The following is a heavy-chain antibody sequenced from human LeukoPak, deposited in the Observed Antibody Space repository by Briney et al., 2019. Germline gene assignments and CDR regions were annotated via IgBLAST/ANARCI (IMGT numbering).Heavy chain of an antibody. Sequence: GGSLRLSCAASGFTFSSYAMSWVRQAPGKGLEWVSAISGSGGSTYYADSVKGWFTISRDNSKNTLYLQMNSLRAEDTAVYYCAKDTLPGYYGSGSYSPGFDYRGQGTLVTVSS. V-gene: IGHV3-23*01. J-gene: IGHJ4*02. D-gene: IGHD3-10*01. CDR1: GFTFSSYA. CDR3: AKDTLPGYYGSGSYSPGFDY. CDR2: ISGSGGST.